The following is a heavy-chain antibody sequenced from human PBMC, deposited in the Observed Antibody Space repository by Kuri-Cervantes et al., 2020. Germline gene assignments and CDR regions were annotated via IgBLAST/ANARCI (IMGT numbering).Heavy chain of an antibody. CDR1: GYTFTSYG. D-gene: IGHD3-22*01. V-gene: IGHV1-18*01. CDR2: ISAYNGNT. J-gene: IGHJ5*02. Sequence: ASVKVSCKASGYTFTSYGISWVRQAPGQGLEWMGWISAYNGNTNYAQKLQGRVTMTRDTSTSTVYMELSSLRSEDTAVYYCTTYYYDSSGYYGGFDPWGQGTLVTVSS. CDR3: TTYYYDSSGYYGGFDP.